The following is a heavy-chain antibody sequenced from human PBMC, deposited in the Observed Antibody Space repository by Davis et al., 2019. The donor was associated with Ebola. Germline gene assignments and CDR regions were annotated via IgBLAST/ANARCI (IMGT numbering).Heavy chain of an antibody. D-gene: IGHD6-19*01. CDR1: GYSITRGYC. CDR2: IYHSGKT. V-gene: IGHV4-38-2*02. CDR3: ARLARSGWYEMRFDY. Sequence: SETLSLTCSVSGYSITRGYCWGWIRQPPGGGLEWIGSIYHSGKTYYNPYPSLKSRVTISVDTSKNQFSLKLSSVTAADTAVYYCARLARSGWYEMRFDYWGQGTLVTVSS. J-gene: IGHJ4*02.